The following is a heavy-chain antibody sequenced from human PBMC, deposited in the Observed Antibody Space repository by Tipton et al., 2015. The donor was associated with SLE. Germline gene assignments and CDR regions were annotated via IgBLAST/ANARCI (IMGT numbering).Heavy chain of an antibody. D-gene: IGHD2/OR15-2a*01. Sequence: TLSLTCTVSGGSINNSAFSWSWIRQPPGKGLDWIGNIYHNGTTYYNPSLKSRVTISVDRSKNQFSLRLSSVTAEDTAVYYCARLYPMSNFDLWVRGTPVTVSS. CDR2: IYHNGTT. J-gene: IGHJ2*01. CDR1: GGSINNSAFS. CDR3: ARLYPMSNFDL. V-gene: IGHV4-30-2*01.